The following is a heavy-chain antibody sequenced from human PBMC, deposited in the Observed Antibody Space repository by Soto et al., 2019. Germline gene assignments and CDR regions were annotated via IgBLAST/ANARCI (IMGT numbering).Heavy chain of an antibody. V-gene: IGHV4-59*01. CDR2: IHDTETT. D-gene: IGHD3-22*01. CDR3: ARFSPPRKSYDSNPGWFDP. Sequence: SETLSLTCIVSDGSISGYFWSWIRQPPGKGLEWIGYIHDTETTNYNPSLKSRVTLSLDTSTNEVSLSLASVTAADAAVYFCARFSPPRKSYDSNPGWFDPWGQGILVTVSS. J-gene: IGHJ5*02. CDR1: DGSISGYF.